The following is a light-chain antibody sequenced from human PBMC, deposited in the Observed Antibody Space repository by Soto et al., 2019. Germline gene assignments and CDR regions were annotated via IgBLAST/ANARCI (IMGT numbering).Light chain of an antibody. V-gene: IGKV1-5*03. CDR3: QHYKDYSWT. CDR2: TTS. J-gene: IGKJ1*01. CDR1: QNISRW. Sequence: DIHLTQSPSTLSASVGDRITITCRASQNISRWLAWYQQKPGKAPKLLIYTTSSLESGVPSRFSGSGSGTEFTLTISSLQPDDFATYYCQHYKDYSWTFGQGTKVEIK.